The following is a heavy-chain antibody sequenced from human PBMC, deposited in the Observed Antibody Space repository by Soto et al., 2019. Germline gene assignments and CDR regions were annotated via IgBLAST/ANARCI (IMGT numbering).Heavy chain of an antibody. D-gene: IGHD5-18*01. V-gene: IGHV1-18*01. J-gene: IGHJ6*02. CDR1: GYTFTTYG. CDR2: ISGYNGQT. CDR3: ARDGRKALWVEGLTAMDV. Sequence: QIQLVQSGPEVKKPGASVKVSCKASGYTFTTYGISWVRQAPGQGLEWMGWISGYNGQTNYAQKFRGRVTITTDTSTGTAYTEMRSLRSDDTATYYCARDGRKALWVEGLTAMDVWGQGTKVTVSS.